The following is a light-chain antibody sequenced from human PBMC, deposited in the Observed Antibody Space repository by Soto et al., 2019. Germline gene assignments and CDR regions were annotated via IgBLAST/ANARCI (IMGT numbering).Light chain of an antibody. J-gene: IGKJ1*01. CDR2: DAS. CDR3: QQYDTYWT. CDR1: QSISSW. Sequence: DLQMTQSPSTLSASVGDRVTITCRASQSISSWLAWYQQKPGKAPKLLIYDASSLESGVPSRFSGSGSGTEFTLTISSLQPDDFATYYCQQYDTYWTFGQGTKVDI. V-gene: IGKV1-5*01.